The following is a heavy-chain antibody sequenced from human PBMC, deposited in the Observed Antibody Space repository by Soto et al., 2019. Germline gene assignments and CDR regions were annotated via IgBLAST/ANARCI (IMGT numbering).Heavy chain of an antibody. Sequence: QMHLQESGSGLVKPSQTLSITCAVSGGSLSSSAYSWSWIRQPPGKGLEWIGFIYQSGNTYYNPSLKSRVTMSLDRPKNQFSLKLSSVTAADTAVYYCARELLFYDSDGFSWHDAFDIWGQGTMVTVSS. J-gene: IGHJ3*02. D-gene: IGHD2-21*01. V-gene: IGHV4-30-2*01. CDR3: ARELLFYDSDGFSWHDAFDI. CDR1: GGSLSSSAYS. CDR2: IYQSGNT.